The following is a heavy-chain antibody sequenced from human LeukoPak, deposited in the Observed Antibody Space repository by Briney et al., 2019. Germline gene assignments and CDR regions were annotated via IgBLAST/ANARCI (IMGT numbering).Heavy chain of an antibody. CDR2: IRSKAYGGTT. Sequence: GGSLRLSCRASGFTFGDYAMSRVRQAPGKGLEWVGFIRSKAYGGTTEYAASVQGRFTISRDDSKNIASLQMNSLKTEDTAVYFCARDLPYYYDSSGPDYWGQGTLVTVSS. D-gene: IGHD3-22*01. CDR3: ARDLPYYYDSSGPDY. CDR1: GFTFGDYA. V-gene: IGHV3-49*04. J-gene: IGHJ4*02.